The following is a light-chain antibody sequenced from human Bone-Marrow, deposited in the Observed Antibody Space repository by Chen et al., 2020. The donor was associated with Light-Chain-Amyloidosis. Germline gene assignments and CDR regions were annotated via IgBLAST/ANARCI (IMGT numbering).Light chain of an antibody. CDR1: STNTRINY. CDR3: AAWDGSLSGYV. CDR2: RNN. Sequence: QSVLTQPPSASGTPGQRVTISCSGASTNTRINYVYWYQHFPGAAPTLLIHRNNQRPSGFPDRFTASKAGASAFLAISGLRSKDEADYYCAAWDGSLSGYVFGTGTKVIVL. J-gene: IGLJ1*01. V-gene: IGLV1-47*01.